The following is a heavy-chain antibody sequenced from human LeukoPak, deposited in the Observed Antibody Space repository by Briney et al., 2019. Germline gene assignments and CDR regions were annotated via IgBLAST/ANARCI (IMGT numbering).Heavy chain of an antibody. CDR3: ARAMGMQLWSPIDY. V-gene: IGHV1-46*01. J-gene: IGHJ4*02. CDR2: INPHGSST. CDR1: GYTFTNYY. Sequence: ASVKVSCKTSGYTFTNYYMHWVRQAPGQGLEWMGIINPHGSSTSYAQKFQGRVTMTRDTSTTPVYMELRSLRSEDTAVYYCARAMGMQLWSPIDYWGQGALVTVSS. D-gene: IGHD5-18*01.